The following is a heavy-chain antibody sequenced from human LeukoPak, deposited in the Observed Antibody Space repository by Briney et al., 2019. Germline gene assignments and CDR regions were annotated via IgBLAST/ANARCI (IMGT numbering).Heavy chain of an antibody. Sequence: HTGGSLRLSCAASGFTVSSNYMSWVRQAPGKGLEWVSVIYRGGNTYSADSVKGRFTISRDNSKNTLYLQMNRLRAEDTAVYSCAREGDYNYYFDYWGQGTLVTVSS. V-gene: IGHV3-66*01. CDR1: GFTVSSNY. CDR3: AREGDYNYYFDY. D-gene: IGHD4-17*01. J-gene: IGHJ4*02. CDR2: IYRGGNT.